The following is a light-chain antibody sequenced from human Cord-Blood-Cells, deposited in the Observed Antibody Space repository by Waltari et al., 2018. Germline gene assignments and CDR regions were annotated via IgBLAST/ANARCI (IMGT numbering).Light chain of an antibody. V-gene: IGLV2-14*01. Sequence: QSALTQPASVSGSPGQSITISCTGTSSDVAGYNYVSWYQQPPGKAPKLMIYDVSNRPSGVSNRFSGSKSGNTASLTISGLQAEDEADYYCSSYTSSSVVFGGGTKLTVL. CDR2: DVS. CDR3: SSYTSSSVV. CDR1: SSDVAGYNY. J-gene: IGLJ2*01.